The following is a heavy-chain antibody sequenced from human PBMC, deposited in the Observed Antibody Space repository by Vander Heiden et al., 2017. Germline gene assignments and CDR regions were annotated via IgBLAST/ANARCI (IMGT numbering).Heavy chain of an antibody. J-gene: IGHJ4*02. D-gene: IGHD2-15*01. CDR3: ASLLGYCGGGTCYLIDY. CDR1: GFTFSSYG. Sequence: QVQLVESRGGVVQPGRSLRLSCAASGFTFSSYGMHWVRQAPGKGLEWVAIVWYDGSHEYYADSVKGRFTISRDNSKNTLYLQMNSLRAEDTAVYYCASLLGYCGGGTCYLIDYWGQVTLVTVSS. V-gene: IGHV3-33*01. CDR2: VWYDGSHE.